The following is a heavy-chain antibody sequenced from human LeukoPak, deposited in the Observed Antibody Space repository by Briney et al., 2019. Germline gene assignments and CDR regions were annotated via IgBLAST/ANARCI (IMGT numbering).Heavy chain of an antibody. D-gene: IGHD5-24*01. V-gene: IGHV1-69*05. CDR3: ASKRRDGYKYYFDY. J-gene: IGHJ4*02. CDR2: IIAIFGTA. CDR1: GGTFSSYA. Sequence: SSVKVSCKASGGTFSSYAISWVRQAPGQGLEWMGVIIAIFGTANYAHTFKGRVTITTDESTSTAYMELSSLRSEDTAVYYCASKRRDGYKYYFDYWGQGTLVTVSS.